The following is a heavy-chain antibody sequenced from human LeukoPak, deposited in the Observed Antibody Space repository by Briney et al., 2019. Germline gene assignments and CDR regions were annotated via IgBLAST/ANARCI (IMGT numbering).Heavy chain of an antibody. J-gene: IGHJ5*02. Sequence: GGSLRLSCAASGSTFSSYSMNWVRQAPGKGLEWVSSISSSSSYIYYADSVKGRFTISRDNAKNSLYLQMNSLRAEDTAVYYCARDLNGGYNPWGQGTLVTVSS. CDR2: ISSSSSYI. CDR1: GSTFSSYS. CDR3: ARDLNGGYNP. D-gene: IGHD5-12*01. V-gene: IGHV3-21*01.